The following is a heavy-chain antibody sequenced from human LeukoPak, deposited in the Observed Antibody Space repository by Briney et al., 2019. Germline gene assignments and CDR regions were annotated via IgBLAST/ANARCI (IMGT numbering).Heavy chain of an antibody. CDR2: IYYSGST. CDR3: ASSSGYDSIVLDY. CDR1: GGPISSYY. J-gene: IGHJ4*02. Sequence: SETLSLTCTVSGGPISSYYWSWIRQPPGKGLEWIGYIYYSGSTNYNPSLKSRVTISVDTSKNQFSLKLSSVTAADTAVYYCASSSGYDSIVLDYWGQGTLVTVSS. D-gene: IGHD5-12*01. V-gene: IGHV4-59*08.